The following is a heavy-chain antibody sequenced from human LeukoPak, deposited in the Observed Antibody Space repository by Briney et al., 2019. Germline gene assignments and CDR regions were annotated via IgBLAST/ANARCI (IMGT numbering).Heavy chain of an antibody. J-gene: IGHJ4*02. CDR2: VSNDGDDE. CDR1: GFTFSSYS. V-gene: IGHV3-30*04. Sequence: GGSLRLSCAASGFTFSSYSMHWVRRAPGKGLDWVAFVSNDGDDEHYADSVKGRFTISRDNSMSTLSLQMNSLRAEDTAVYYCAKEQDNQLLLSHFDYWGQGILVTVSS. CDR3: AKEQDNQLLLSHFDY. D-gene: IGHD2-2*01.